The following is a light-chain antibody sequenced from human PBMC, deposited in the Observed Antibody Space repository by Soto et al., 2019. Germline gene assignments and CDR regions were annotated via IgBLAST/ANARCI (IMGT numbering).Light chain of an antibody. CDR2: DAS. CDR3: QHYNSYPIT. Sequence: DIQITQSPSSLSASVGDRVTITCQASQDISNYLNWYQQKPGKAPKLLIYDASSLKSGVPSRFSGSGSGTEFTLTISGLQPDDFATYYCQHYNSYPITFGQGTRLEIK. J-gene: IGKJ5*01. CDR1: QDISNY. V-gene: IGKV1-16*01.